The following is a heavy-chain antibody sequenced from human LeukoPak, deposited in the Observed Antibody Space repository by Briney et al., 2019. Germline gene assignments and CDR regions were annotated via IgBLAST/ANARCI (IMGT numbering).Heavy chain of an antibody. Sequence: PGGSLRLSCAASGFTFSRFGMHWVRHAPGKGLEWVAGISYDGNNKYYADSVKGGFTISRDNSKNTLDLQVNSLRAEDTAVFYCAKDHFYGSGSAGFDSWGQGTLVTVSS. CDR2: ISYDGNNK. V-gene: IGHV3-30*18. J-gene: IGHJ4*02. D-gene: IGHD3-10*01. CDR1: GFTFSRFG. CDR3: AKDHFYGSGSAGFDS.